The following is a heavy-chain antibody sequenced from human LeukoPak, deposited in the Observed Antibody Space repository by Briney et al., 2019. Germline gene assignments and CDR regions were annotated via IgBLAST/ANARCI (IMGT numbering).Heavy chain of an antibody. Sequence: PGGSLRLSCAASGFTFNNAWMSWVRQAPGKGLEWVGRIKSKTDGGPTDYAAPVKGRFTISRDDSKSTLYLQMNSLKTEDTAVYYCSIDRGNSYGFYPHWGQGTLVTVSS. CDR2: IKSKTDGGPT. CDR3: SIDRGNSYGFYPH. CDR1: GFTFNNAW. V-gene: IGHV3-15*01. J-gene: IGHJ4*02. D-gene: IGHD5-18*01.